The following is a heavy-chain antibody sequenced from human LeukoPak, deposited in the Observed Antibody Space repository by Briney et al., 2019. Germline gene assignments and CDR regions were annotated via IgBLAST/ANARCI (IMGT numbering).Heavy chain of an antibody. J-gene: IGHJ4*02. V-gene: IGHV3-9*01. D-gene: IGHD5-18*01. CDR2: IAWNSGEK. CDR1: GFTFDNYA. Sequence: GGSLRLSCAASGFTFDNYAMHWVRQAPGEGLEWVSGIAWNSGEKGYADSVKGRFTISRDNAKNSLYLQMNSLRAEDTAMYYCAKDSGGYSYGYFFDLWGQGTLVTVSS. CDR3: AKDSGGYSYGYFFDL.